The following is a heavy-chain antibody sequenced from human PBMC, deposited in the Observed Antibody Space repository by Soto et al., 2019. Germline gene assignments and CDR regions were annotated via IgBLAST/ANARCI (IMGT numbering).Heavy chain of an antibody. Sequence: DVQLVGSGGGLIQPGESLRLSCAAFGFTVSGKKYVAWVRQAPGKGLEWVSALYDLDGTYYADSVKGRFTTSSDSSRTTVYLQMNSLRPDDTAVYSCATWHLQEHAYDIWGQGTMVTVSS. J-gene: IGHJ3*02. CDR1: GFTVSGKKY. CDR3: ATWHLQEHAYDI. D-gene: IGHD1-1*01. CDR2: LYDLDGT. V-gene: IGHV3-53*01.